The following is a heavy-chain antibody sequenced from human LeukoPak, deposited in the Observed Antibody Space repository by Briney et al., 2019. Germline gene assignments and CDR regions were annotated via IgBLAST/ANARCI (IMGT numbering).Heavy chain of an antibody. D-gene: IGHD1-26*01. Sequence: ASVKVSCKASGYTFTTYDISWVRQAPGQGLEWMGWINPYNGNTNDAQKFQGRVTMTTDTSTSTAYMELRSLISDDTAVYYCARGEKAYDHWGQGTLVAVSS. V-gene: IGHV1-18*01. CDR2: INPYNGNT. J-gene: IGHJ5*02. CDR3: ARGEKAYDH. CDR1: GYTFTTYD.